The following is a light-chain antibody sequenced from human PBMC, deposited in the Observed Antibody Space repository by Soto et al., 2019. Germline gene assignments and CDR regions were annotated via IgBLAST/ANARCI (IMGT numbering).Light chain of an antibody. V-gene: IGKV3-11*01. CDR3: QQRSNWPLT. J-gene: IGKJ4*01. Sequence: EIVLTQSPATLSLSPGERATLSCRASQSISIYLAWYQQKPGQAPRVLIYDAYNRATGIPARFSGSGSGTDFTLTISSLEPEDFAVYYCQQRSNWPLTFGGGTRVEI. CDR1: QSISIY. CDR2: DAY.